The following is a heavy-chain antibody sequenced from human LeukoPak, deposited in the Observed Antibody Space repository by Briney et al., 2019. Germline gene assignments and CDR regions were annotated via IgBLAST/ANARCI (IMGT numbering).Heavy chain of an antibody. V-gene: IGHV3-66*01. CDR2: IYSGGST. D-gene: IGHD5-24*01. J-gene: IGHJ6*02. Sequence: GGSLRLSCAASGLTVSSNYMSWVRQAPGEGLEWVSLIYSGGSTYYADSVQGRFTISRDNSKNTLYLQMNSLRAGDTAVYYCASRDKGYYYGMDVWGQGTTVTVSS. CDR3: ASRDKGYYYGMDV. CDR1: GLTVSSNY.